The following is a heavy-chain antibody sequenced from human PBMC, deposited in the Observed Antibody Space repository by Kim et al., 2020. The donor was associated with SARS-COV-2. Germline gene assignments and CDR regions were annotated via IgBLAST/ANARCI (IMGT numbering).Heavy chain of an antibody. CDR2: ISSSSSYI. CDR3: ARGKAAAGTGLFDP. D-gene: IGHD6-13*01. Sequence: GGSLRLSCAASGFTFSSYSMNWVRQAPGKGLEWVSSISSSSSYIYYADSVKGRFTISRDNAKNSLYLQMNSLRAEDTAVYYCARGKAAAGTGLFDPWGQGTLAT. J-gene: IGHJ5*02. V-gene: IGHV3-21*01. CDR1: GFTFSSYS.